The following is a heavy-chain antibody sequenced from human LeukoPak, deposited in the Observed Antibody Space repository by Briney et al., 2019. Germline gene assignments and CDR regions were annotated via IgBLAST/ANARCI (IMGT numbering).Heavy chain of an antibody. D-gene: IGHD2-21*02. CDR1: GYSISSGYF. CDR3: ARIPEGQTAYFDY. V-gene: IGHV4-38-2*02. CDR2: IYHSGRT. J-gene: IGHJ4*02. Sequence: SETLSLTCTVSGYSISSGYFWGWIRQPPGKRLEWIGSIYHSGRTYYNPSLKSRLTISVDTSKNQFSLKLSSVTAADTAVYYCARIPEGQTAYFDYWGQGTLVTVSS.